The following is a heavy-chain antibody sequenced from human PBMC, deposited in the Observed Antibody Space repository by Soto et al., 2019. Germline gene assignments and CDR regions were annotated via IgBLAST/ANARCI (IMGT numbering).Heavy chain of an antibody. J-gene: IGHJ6*02. CDR3: ARAGCDGGSCYTLVGLRHGMDV. CDR2: ISYDGNNK. CDR1: GFTFSSDA. Sequence: QVQLVESGGGVVQPGRSLRLSCVASGFTFSSDAMYWVRQAPGKGLEWVAVISYDGNNKYYADSVKGRFTISRDNSKNTLYLQMNSLRDEDTAVYYCARAGCDGGSCYTLVGLRHGMDVWGQGTTVTVSS. D-gene: IGHD2-15*01. V-gene: IGHV3-30-3*01.